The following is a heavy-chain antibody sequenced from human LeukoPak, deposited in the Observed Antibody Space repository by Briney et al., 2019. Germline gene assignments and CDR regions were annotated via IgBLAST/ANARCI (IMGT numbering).Heavy chain of an antibody. CDR2: IIPIFGTA. Sequence: SVKVSCKASGGTFCSYAISWVRQAPRQGLEWMGGIIPIFGTANYAQQFQGRVTITTNESTSRAYMELSSLRSEDTGVYYCARESCSSTSCILANGVDPWGQGTLVTVSS. D-gene: IGHD2-2*01. CDR1: GGTFCSYA. V-gene: IGHV1-69*05. CDR3: ARESCSSTSCILANGVDP. J-gene: IGHJ5*02.